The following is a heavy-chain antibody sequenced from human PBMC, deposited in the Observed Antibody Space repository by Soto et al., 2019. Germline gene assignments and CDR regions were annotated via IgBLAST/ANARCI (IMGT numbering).Heavy chain of an antibody. Sequence: EVQLLESGGGLVQPGESLRLSCAASGFTFSSYAMSWVRQAPGKGLEWVSVISGRDDSTYYADSVKGRVTISRDNSKNTLYLQRNSVIDEATAVYYCAKRSSSSTFDYWGQGTLVSVSS. D-gene: IGHD6-6*01. CDR1: GFTFSSYA. J-gene: IGHJ4*02. V-gene: IGHV3-23*01. CDR3: AKRSSSSTFDY. CDR2: ISGRDDST.